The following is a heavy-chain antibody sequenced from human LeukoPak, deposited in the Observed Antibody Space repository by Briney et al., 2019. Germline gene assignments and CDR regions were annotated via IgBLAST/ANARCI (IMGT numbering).Heavy chain of an antibody. J-gene: IGHJ3*02. CDR2: INTHTGNP. CDR1: GYSFTGYY. V-gene: IGHV7-4-1*02. CDR3: AREILRFDI. Sequence: GASVKVSCKASGYSFTGYYIHWVRQAPGQGLEWMGWINTHTGNPIYAQGFTGRFVFSLDPSVSTAYLQISSLKAEDTAIYYCAREILRFDIWGQGTMVTVSS.